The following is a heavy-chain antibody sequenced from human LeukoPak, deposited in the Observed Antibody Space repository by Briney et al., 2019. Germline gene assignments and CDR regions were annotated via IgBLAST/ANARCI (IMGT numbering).Heavy chain of an antibody. Sequence: EASVKVSCKASGYTFTGYYMHWVRRAPGQGLEWMGWINPNSGGTNYAQKFQGRVTMTRDTSISTAYMELSSLRSEDTAVYYCARDRICSGGSCYDYWGQGTLVTVSS. D-gene: IGHD2-15*01. J-gene: IGHJ4*02. V-gene: IGHV1-2*02. CDR1: GYTFTGYY. CDR2: INPNSGGT. CDR3: ARDRICSGGSCYDY.